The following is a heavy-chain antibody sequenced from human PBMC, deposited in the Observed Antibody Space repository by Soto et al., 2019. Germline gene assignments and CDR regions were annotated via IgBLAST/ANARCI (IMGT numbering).Heavy chain of an antibody. Sequence: GASVKVSCKASEYTFTTYPMHWVRQAPGQRLEWMGWINTGNDNTKYSQKFQGRVTITRDTSASTAYMELSSLRSEDTAVYYCARGPNYYDSSGPNWFDPWGQGTLVTVSS. D-gene: IGHD3-22*01. CDR1: EYTFTTYP. CDR2: INTGNDNT. CDR3: ARGPNYYDSSGPNWFDP. J-gene: IGHJ5*02. V-gene: IGHV1-3*04.